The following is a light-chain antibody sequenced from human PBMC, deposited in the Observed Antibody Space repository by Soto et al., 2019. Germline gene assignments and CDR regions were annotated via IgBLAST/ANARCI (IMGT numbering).Light chain of an antibody. CDR2: GAT. J-gene: IGKJ1*01. CDR1: QDIINY. Sequence: DIQMTQSPSAVSASVGDRVTITCRTSQDIINYLVWFQQKPGKVPERLIYGATNLQSGVPSRFSGSGSGTEFTLTISSLQPEDFATYYCLQHNHYPWTFGQGTKVEMK. V-gene: IGKV1-17*03. CDR3: LQHNHYPWT.